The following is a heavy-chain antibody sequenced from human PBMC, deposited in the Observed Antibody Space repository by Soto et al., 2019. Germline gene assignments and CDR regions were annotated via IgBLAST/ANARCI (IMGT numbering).Heavy chain of an antibody. J-gene: IGHJ3*02. CDR2: IYYSGST. CDR3: NARELLWDAFDI. D-gene: IGHD1-26*01. CDR1: GGSISSYY. Sequence: SETLSLTCTVSGGSISSYYWSWSRQPPGKGLEWIGYIYYSGSTNYNPSLKSRVTISVDTSKNQFSLKLSSVTAADTAVYYCNARELLWDAFDIWGQGTMVTVS. V-gene: IGHV4-59*01.